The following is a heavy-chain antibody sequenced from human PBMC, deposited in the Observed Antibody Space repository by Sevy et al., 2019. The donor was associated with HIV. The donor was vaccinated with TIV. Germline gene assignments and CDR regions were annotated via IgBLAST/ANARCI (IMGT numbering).Heavy chain of an antibody. CDR2: IGYDGNNK. CDR3: ARDPRMYGDYLLAYFDY. D-gene: IGHD2-8*01. Sequence: GGSLRLSCAGSGFTPSPYGMHWVRQAPGKGLEWVAVIGYDGNNKYYVDSVKGRFTISRDNSKNTLFLQMDSLRAEDTAVYYCARDPRMYGDYLLAYFDYWGQGALVTVSS. CDR1: GFTPSPYG. J-gene: IGHJ4*02. V-gene: IGHV3-33*01.